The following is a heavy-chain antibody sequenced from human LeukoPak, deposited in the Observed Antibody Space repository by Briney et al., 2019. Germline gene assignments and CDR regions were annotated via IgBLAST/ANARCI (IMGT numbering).Heavy chain of an antibody. D-gene: IGHD2-15*01. V-gene: IGHV3-21*01. J-gene: IGHJ5*02. CDR1: GFTFSSYS. CDR2: ITSSSSYI. Sequence: GGSLRLSCAASGFTFSSYSMNRVRQTPGKGLEWVSSITSSSSYIYCADSVKGRFTISRDNAKNALYLQMNSLRAEDTAVYYCARVGCSGGSCYVSWFDPWGQGTLVTVSS. CDR3: ARVGCSGGSCYVSWFDP.